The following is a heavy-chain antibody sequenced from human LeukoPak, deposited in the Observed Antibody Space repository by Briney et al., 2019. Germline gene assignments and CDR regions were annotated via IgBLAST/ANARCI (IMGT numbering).Heavy chain of an antibody. CDR2: IGGSGGST. V-gene: IGHV3-23*01. D-gene: IGHD1-26*01. Sequence: PGGSLRLSCAASGLTFGSYAMSWVRQAPGKGLEWVSRIGGSGGSTYYADAVKGRFTISRDNSQNTLYLQIHSLRAEDTAVYYCTRKESGTYYYDNWGQGTLVTVSS. CDR1: GLTFGSYA. CDR3: TRKESGTYYYDN. J-gene: IGHJ4*02.